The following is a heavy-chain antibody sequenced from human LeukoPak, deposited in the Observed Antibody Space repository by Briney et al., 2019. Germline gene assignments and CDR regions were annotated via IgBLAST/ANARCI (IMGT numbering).Heavy chain of an antibody. CDR3: ATAPVATIFY. V-gene: IGHV3-30*03. Sequence: PGGSLRLSCAASGFTFSSYGMHWVRQAPGKGLEWVAVISYDGSNKYYADSVKGRFTISRDNSKNTLYLQMNSLRAEDTAVYYCATAPVATIFYWGQGTPVTVSS. D-gene: IGHD5-12*01. J-gene: IGHJ4*02. CDR2: ISYDGSNK. CDR1: GFTFSSYG.